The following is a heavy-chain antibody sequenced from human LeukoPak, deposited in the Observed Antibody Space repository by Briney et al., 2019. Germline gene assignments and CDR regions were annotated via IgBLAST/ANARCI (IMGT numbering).Heavy chain of an antibody. Sequence: GGSLRLACAASGFTFSSYWMHWVRQAPGKGLVWVSRIKSDGKTNYADSVKGRFTISRDNAKNTVSLQMHSLRAEDTGVYYCARAPSEIGGYYPEYFRPWGQGTLVTVSS. CDR1: GFTFSSYW. D-gene: IGHD3-22*01. CDR3: ARAPSEIGGYYPEYFRP. J-gene: IGHJ1*01. V-gene: IGHV3-74*01. CDR2: IKSDGKT.